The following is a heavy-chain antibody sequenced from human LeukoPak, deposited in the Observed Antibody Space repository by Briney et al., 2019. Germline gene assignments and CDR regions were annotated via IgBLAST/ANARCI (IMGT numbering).Heavy chain of an antibody. J-gene: IGHJ4*02. CDR2: IKQDGSEK. CDR1: GHSPWNFL. V-gene: IGHV3-7*03. CDR3: AARSSGNPYF. Sequence: VGAPRHSRTDPGHSPWNFLTSWGRDAPGEGVQWVAKIKQDGSEKYYVDSVKGRFTISRDNAENSLYLQMNSLRVEDTAVYYCAARSSGNPYFWGQGTLVTVSS. D-gene: IGHD1-26*01.